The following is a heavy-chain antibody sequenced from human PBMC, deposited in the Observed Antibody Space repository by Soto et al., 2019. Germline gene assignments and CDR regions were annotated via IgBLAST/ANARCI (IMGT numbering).Heavy chain of an antibody. Sequence: PGGSLRLSCAASGFTFSSYGMHWVRQAPGKGLEWVAVISYDGSNKYYADSVKGRFTISRDNSKNTLYLQMNSLRAEDTAVYYCAKDQGFGGTIYYFDYWGHGTLVTVSS. V-gene: IGHV3-30*18. CDR2: ISYDGSNK. CDR1: GFTFSSYG. J-gene: IGHJ4*01. D-gene: IGHD2-15*01. CDR3: AKDQGFGGTIYYFDY.